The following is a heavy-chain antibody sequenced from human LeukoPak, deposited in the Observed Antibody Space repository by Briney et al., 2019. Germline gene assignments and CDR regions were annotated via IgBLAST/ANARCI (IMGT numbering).Heavy chain of an antibody. Sequence: ASVKVSCKASGYTFTSYGISWVRQAPGQGLEWMGWISAYNGNTNYAQKLQGRVTMTTDTSTSTAYMELRSLRSDDTTVYYCARGRVTPCGVCYLADYWGQGTLVTVSS. V-gene: IGHV1-18*01. CDR2: ISAYNGNT. D-gene: IGHD2-8*02. CDR1: GYTFTSYG. CDR3: ARGRVTPCGVCYLADY. J-gene: IGHJ4*02.